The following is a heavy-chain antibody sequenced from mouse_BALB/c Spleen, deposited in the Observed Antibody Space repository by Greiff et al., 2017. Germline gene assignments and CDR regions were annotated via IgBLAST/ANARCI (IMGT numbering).Heavy chain of an antibody. CDR3: ATGRLRQGQGYIVDY. CDR2: ILPGSGST. D-gene: IGHD2-4*01. V-gene: IGHV1-9*01. Sequence: QVQLKQSGAELMKPGASVKISCKATGYTFSSYWIEWVKQRPGHGLEWIGEILPGSGSTNYNEKFKGKATFTADTSSNTAYMQLSSLTSEDSAVYYCATGRLRQGQGYIVDYWGQGTSVTVSS. CDR1: GYTFSSYW. J-gene: IGHJ4*01.